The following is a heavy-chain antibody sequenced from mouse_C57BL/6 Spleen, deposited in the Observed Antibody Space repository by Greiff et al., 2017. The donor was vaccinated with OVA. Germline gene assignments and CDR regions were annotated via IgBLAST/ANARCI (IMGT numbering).Heavy chain of an antibody. V-gene: IGHV5-6*02. J-gene: IGHJ4*01. CDR1: GFTFSSYG. CDR3: ARATVVGAMDY. D-gene: IGHD1-1*01. CDR2: ISSGGSYT. Sequence: DVKLVESGGDLVKPGGSLKLSCAASGFTFSSYGMSWVRQTPDKRLEWVATISSGGSYTYYPDSVKGRFTISRDNAKNTLYLQMSSLKSEDTAMYYCARATVVGAMDYWGQGTSVTVSS.